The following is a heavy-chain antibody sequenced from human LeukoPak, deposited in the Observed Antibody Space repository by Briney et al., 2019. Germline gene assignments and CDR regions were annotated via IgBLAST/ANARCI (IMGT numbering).Heavy chain of an antibody. D-gene: IGHD2-2*01. V-gene: IGHV1-8*03. CDR1: GYTFTSYD. J-gene: IGHJ6*03. Sequence: ASVKVSCKASGYTFTSYDINWVRQATGQGLEWMGWMNPNSGNTGYAQKFQGRVTITRNTSISTAYMELSSLRSEDTAVYYCARGDSRERLYCSSTSCYDYYMDVWGKGTTVTVSS. CDR2: MNPNSGNT. CDR3: ARGDSRERLYCSSTSCYDYYMDV.